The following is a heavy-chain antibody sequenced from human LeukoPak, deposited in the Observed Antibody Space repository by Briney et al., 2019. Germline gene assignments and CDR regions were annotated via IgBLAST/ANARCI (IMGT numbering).Heavy chain of an antibody. V-gene: IGHV3-23*01. CDR3: AKDRGYSYGGNWFDP. D-gene: IGHD5-18*01. Sequence: PGGSLRLSCAASGFTFSSYAMSWVRQAPGKGLEWVSAISGSGGSTYYADSVKGRFTISRDNSKNTLYLQMNSLRAEDTAVYYCAKDRGYSYGGNWFDPWGQGTLVTVSS. CDR2: ISGSGGST. J-gene: IGHJ5*02. CDR1: GFTFSSYA.